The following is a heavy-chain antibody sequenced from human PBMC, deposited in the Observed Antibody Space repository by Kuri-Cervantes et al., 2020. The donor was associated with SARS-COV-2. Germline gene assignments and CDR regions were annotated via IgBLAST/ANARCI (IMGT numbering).Heavy chain of an antibody. D-gene: IGHD3-22*01. V-gene: IGHV3-66*01. Sequence: GESLKISCAASGFTVSSNYMSWVRQAPGKGLEWVSVIYSGGSAYYADSVKGRFTISRDNSKNTLYLQMNSLRAEDTAVYYCTTSPRYYYDSSGQSRSFDYWGQGTLVTVSS. CDR2: IYSGGSA. CDR3: TTSPRYYYDSSGQSRSFDY. CDR1: GFTVSSNY. J-gene: IGHJ4*02.